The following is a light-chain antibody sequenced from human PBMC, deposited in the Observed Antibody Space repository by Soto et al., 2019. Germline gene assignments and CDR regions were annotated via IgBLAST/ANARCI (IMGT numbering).Light chain of an antibody. CDR2: AAS. V-gene: IGKV1-27*01. J-gene: IGKJ4*01. Sequence: DIQMTQSPSSLSASFGDRVTITCRASQGIGVYLAWFQQKPGNAPKLLIYAASTLQSGVPSRFSGSGSGTDFTLNISSLQPEDFATYYCQKYNSAPLSFCGGTKVDIK. CDR1: QGIGVY. CDR3: QKYNSAPLS.